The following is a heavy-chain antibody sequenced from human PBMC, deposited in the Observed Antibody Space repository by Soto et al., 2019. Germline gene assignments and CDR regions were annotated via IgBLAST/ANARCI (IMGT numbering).Heavy chain of an antibody. D-gene: IGHD3-10*01. V-gene: IGHV1-69*06. CDR3: ARGVGRTVRGVNLYYYYAMDV. CDR1: GGSFTTYS. CDR2: IIPISGTA. J-gene: IGHJ6*02. Sequence: QVQLVQSGAEVKTPGSSVKVSCKASGGSFTTYSISWVRQPPGQGLEWMGGIIPISGTAKYAQKFQGRVTITADKYTTTAYMELSSLRFEDTAVYYCARGVGRTVRGVNLYYYYAMDVWGQGTPVTVPS.